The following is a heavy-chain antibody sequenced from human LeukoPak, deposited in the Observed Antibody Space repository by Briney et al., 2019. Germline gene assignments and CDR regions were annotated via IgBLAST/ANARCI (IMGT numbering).Heavy chain of an antibody. J-gene: IGHJ4*02. CDR1: GYTFTSYG. Sequence: EASVKVSCKASGYTFTSYGISWVRQAPGQGLEWMGWISAYNGNTNYAQKLQGRVTMTTDTSTSTAYMELRSLRSDDTAVYYCARVMSHPDDVGYFDYWGQGTLVTVSS. D-gene: IGHD1-1*01. CDR2: ISAYNGNT. V-gene: IGHV1-18*01. CDR3: ARVMSHPDDVGYFDY.